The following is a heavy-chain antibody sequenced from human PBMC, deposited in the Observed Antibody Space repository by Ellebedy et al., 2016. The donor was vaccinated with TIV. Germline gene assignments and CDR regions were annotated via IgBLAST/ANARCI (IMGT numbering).Heavy chain of an antibody. Sequence: GESLKISCAASGFTVSNNYISWVRQAPGKGLEWVSVIYSGGSTYYADSVKGRFTISRDNSKNTVSLQMNSLRAEDTAVDYCAGGALSGYWGQGTLVTVSS. CDR3: AGGALSGY. D-gene: IGHD2/OR15-2a*01. CDR2: IYSGGST. CDR1: GFTVSNNY. V-gene: IGHV3-53*01. J-gene: IGHJ4*02.